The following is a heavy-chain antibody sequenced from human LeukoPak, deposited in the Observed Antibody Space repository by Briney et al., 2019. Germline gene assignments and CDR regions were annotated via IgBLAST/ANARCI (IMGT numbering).Heavy chain of an antibody. V-gene: IGHV4-4*07. D-gene: IGHD1-7*01. CDR2: IYTGVST. Sequence: SETLSLTRTVSGGSISSYYWSWIRQPAGKGLEWIGRIYTGVSTNYNPSLKSRVTMSVDTSKNRFSLKLSSVTAADTAVYYCARASGTTFYGMDVWGQGTTVTVSS. J-gene: IGHJ6*02. CDR3: ARASGTTFYGMDV. CDR1: GGSISSYY.